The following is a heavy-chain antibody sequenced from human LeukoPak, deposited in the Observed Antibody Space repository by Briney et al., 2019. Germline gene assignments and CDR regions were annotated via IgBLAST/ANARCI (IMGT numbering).Heavy chain of an antibody. D-gene: IGHD4-23*01. V-gene: IGHV4-31*03. CDR2: IYYSGST. CDR1: GGSISSGGYY. Sequence: SETLSLTCTVSGGSISSGGYYWSWIRQHPGKGLEWIGYIYYSGSTYYNPSLKSRVTISVDTSKNQFSLKLSSVTAADTAVYYCAREFRNEYGGNLFDYWGQGTLVTVSS. CDR3: AREFRNEYGGNLFDY. J-gene: IGHJ4*02.